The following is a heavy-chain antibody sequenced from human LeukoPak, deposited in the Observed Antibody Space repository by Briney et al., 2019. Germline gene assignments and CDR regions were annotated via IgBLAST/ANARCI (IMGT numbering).Heavy chain of an antibody. Sequence: SETLSLTCTVSGGSISSSSYYWGWIRQPPGKGLEWIGSIYYSGSTYYNPSLKSRVTISVDTSKNQFSLKLSSVTAADTAVYYCARDTSGSGSQTIDYYYYGMDVWGQGTTVTVSS. CDR3: ARDTSGSGSQTIDYYYYGMDV. D-gene: IGHD3-10*01. CDR2: IYYSGST. CDR1: GGSISSSSYY. V-gene: IGHV4-39*07. J-gene: IGHJ6*02.